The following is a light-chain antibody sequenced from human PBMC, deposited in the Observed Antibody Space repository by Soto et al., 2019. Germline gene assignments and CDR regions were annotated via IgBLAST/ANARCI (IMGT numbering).Light chain of an antibody. Sequence: DIVMTQSPDSLAVSLGERATINCKSSQSVLYSSNNKNYLAWYQQKPGKPPKLLIYWASTRESGVTDRFSGSRSGTNFTLTISSLQAEDLAVYYCQQYYSTPRTFGQGTKVEIK. J-gene: IGKJ1*01. CDR1: QSVLYSSNNKNY. CDR3: QQYYSTPRT. CDR2: WAS. V-gene: IGKV4-1*01.